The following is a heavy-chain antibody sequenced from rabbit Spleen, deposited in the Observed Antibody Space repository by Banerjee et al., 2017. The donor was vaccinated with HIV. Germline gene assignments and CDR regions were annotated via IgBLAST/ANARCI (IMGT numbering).Heavy chain of an antibody. Sequence: QEQLLESGGGLVQPGGSLKLSCKASGFDFSSYGVSWVRQAPGMGLEWIGYIDLVFGATYYATWANGRFTISSHNAQNTLYLQLNSLTAADTATYFCARDLVAVIGWNFNLWGPGTLVTVS. J-gene: IGHJ4*01. CDR3: ARDLVAVIGWNFNL. CDR1: GFDFSSYG. V-gene: IGHV1S47*01. CDR2: IDLVFGAT. D-gene: IGHD5-1*01.